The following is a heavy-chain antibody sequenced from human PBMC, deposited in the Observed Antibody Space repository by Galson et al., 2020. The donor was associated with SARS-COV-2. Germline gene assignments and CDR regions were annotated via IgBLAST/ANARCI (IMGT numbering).Heavy chain of an antibody. Sequence: SETLSLTCSVSGSSISNSLYYWGWIRQPLGKGLEWIAIIHHNGATYSNPSLKSRVTMSADTSKSHFSLRLSSVTAADTAVYYCATQVDARFYLDYWGQGILVTVSS. CDR1: GSSISNSLYY. V-gene: IGHV4-39*02. CDR2: IHHNGAT. CDR3: ATQVDARFYLDY. J-gene: IGHJ4*02. D-gene: IGHD2-15*01.